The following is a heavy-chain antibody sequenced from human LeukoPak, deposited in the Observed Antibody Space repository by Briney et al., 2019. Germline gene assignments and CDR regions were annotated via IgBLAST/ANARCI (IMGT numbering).Heavy chain of an antibody. CDR2: INPNSGGT. CDR3: ARGPRYYYDSSFAFDI. J-gene: IGHJ3*02. V-gene: IGHV1-2*02. D-gene: IGHD3-22*01. Sequence: ASVKVSCKASGYTFTGYYMHWVRQAPGQGLEWMGWINPNSGGTNYAQKFQGRVTMTRDTSISTAYMELSRLGSDDTAVYYCARGPRYYYDSSFAFDIWGQGTMVTVSS. CDR1: GYTFTGYY.